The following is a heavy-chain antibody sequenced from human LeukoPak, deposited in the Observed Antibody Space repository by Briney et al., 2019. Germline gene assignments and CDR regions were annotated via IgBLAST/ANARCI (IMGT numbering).Heavy chain of an antibody. CDR3: ARGRGFLDY. Sequence: GGSLRLSCAASGFAFSSYSMNWVRQAPGKGLEWVSSISSSSSYIYYADSVKGRFTISRDNAKNSLFLQMNSLRADDTALYYCARGRGFLDYWGQGTLVTVSS. D-gene: IGHD3-3*01. J-gene: IGHJ4*02. CDR1: GFAFSSYS. V-gene: IGHV3-21*04. CDR2: ISSSSSYI.